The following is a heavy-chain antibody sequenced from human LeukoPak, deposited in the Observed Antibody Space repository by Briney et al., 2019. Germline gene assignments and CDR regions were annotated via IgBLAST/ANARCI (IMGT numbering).Heavy chain of an antibody. Sequence: ASVKVSCKASGYTFTGYYMHWVRQAPGQGLEWMGWINPNSDGTNYAQKFQGRVTMTRDTSISTAYMELSRLRSDDTAVYYCARGYYYDSSGYTHARYYYYYMDVWGKGTTVTVSS. D-gene: IGHD3-22*01. V-gene: IGHV1-2*02. CDR3: ARGYYYDSSGYTHARYYYYYMDV. J-gene: IGHJ6*03. CDR1: GYTFTGYY. CDR2: INPNSDGT.